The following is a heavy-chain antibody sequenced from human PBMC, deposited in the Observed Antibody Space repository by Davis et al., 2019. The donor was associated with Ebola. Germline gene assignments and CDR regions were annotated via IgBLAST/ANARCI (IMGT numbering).Heavy chain of an antibody. CDR2: VSGSGGGT. CDR3: ARDASSYEILTGSCDY. J-gene: IGHJ4*02. CDR1: GFTFSSYA. Sequence: PGGSLRLSCAASGFTFSSYAMSWVRQAPGKGLERVSSVSGSGGGTFYAGFVKGRFTIYRDNAKSTLYLQMNSLGAEDAAVYYCARDASSYEILTGSCDYWGQGPLVTGSS. D-gene: IGHD3-9*01. V-gene: IGHV3-23*01.